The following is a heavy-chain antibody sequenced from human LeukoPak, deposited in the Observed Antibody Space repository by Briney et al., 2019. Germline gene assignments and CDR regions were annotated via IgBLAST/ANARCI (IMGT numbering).Heavy chain of an antibody. Sequence: SETLSLTCAVYGGSFSGYYWSWIRQPPGKGLEWIGEINHSGSTNYNPSLKSRVTISVDTSKNQFSLKLSSVTAADTAVYYCARLRVRRVVVPAASQPSPYYMDVWGKGTTVTVSS. CDR3: ARLRVRRVVVPAASQPSPYYMDV. V-gene: IGHV4-34*01. CDR2: INHSGST. D-gene: IGHD2-2*01. CDR1: GGSFSGYY. J-gene: IGHJ6*03.